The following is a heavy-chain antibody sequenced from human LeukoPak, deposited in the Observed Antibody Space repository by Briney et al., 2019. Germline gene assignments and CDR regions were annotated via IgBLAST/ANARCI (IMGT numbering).Heavy chain of an antibody. D-gene: IGHD6-19*01. Sequence: ASVKVSCKVSGYTLTELSMHRLRQAPGKGLEWMGGFDPEDGETIYAQKFQGRVTMTEDTSTDTAYMELSSLRSEDTAVYYCATDAIAVAGLFVYWGQGTLVTVSS. CDR3: ATDAIAVAGLFVY. V-gene: IGHV1-24*01. J-gene: IGHJ4*02. CDR1: GYTLTELS. CDR2: FDPEDGET.